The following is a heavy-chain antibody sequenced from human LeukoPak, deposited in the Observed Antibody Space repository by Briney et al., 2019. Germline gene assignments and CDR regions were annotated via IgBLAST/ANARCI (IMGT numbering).Heavy chain of an antibody. CDR1: GYTFTSYY. CDR2: INPSGGST. J-gene: IGHJ4*02. V-gene: IGHV1-46*01. CDR3: ARSGLQQQLDY. Sequence: ASVRVSCKASGYTFTSYYMHWVRQAPGQGLEWMGIINPSGGSTSYAQKFQGRVTMTRDTSTSTVYMELSSLRSEDTAVYYCARSGLQQQLDYWGQGTLVTVSS. D-gene: IGHD6-13*01.